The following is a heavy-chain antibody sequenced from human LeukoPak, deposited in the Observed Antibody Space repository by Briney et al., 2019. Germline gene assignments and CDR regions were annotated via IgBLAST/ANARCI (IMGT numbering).Heavy chain of an antibody. CDR2: ISGYSGNT. D-gene: IGHD3-22*01. CDR1: GYIFISYG. CDR3: ARKVPNDSSGYYYRGQFDP. Sequence: ASVKVSCKASGYIFISYGISWVRQAPGQGLEWMGWISGYSGNTNYAQKLQGRVTITADKSTSTAYMELSSLRSEDTAVYYCARKVPNDSSGYYYRGQFDPWGQGTLVTVSS. J-gene: IGHJ5*02. V-gene: IGHV1-18*01.